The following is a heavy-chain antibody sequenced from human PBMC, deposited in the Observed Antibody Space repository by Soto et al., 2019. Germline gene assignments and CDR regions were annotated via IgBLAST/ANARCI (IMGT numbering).Heavy chain of an antibody. CDR3: ARDQLYYNDISGRPLNAFDV. V-gene: IGHV3-48*01. Sequence: TGGSLRLSCAASGFTFRNYGMNWVRQAPGKGLEWVSYIGIGSSTKYYADSVKGRFTISRDNAKNSLYLQMNSLRAEDTAVYYCARDQLYYNDISGRPLNAFDVRGQGTMVTVSS. D-gene: IGHD3-22*01. CDR1: GFTFRNYG. J-gene: IGHJ3*01. CDR2: IGIGSSTK.